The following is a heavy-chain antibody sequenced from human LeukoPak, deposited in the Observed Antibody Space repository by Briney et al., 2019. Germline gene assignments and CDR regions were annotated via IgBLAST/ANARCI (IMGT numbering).Heavy chain of an antibody. V-gene: IGHV1-2*02. CDR3: ASGWSITGWYNNWFDP. Sequence: ASVKVSCKASGYTFTGYYMHWVRQAPGQGLEWLGWINPNSGGTHYAQKFQGRVTMTRDTSISTAYMELSRLRSDDTAVYFCASGWSITGWYNNWFDPWGQGTLVTVSS. J-gene: IGHJ5*02. CDR1: GYTFTGYY. CDR2: INPNSGGT. D-gene: IGHD6-19*01.